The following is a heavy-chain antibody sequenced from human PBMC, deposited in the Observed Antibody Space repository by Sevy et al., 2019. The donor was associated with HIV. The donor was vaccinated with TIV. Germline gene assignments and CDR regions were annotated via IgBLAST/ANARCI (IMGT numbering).Heavy chain of an antibody. J-gene: IGHJ3*02. CDR3: AREVYIAVGGTSTNDAFDI. CDR1: GYAFIGYY. Sequence: ASVKVSCKASGYAFIGYYIHWVRQAPGQGLEWMGWINPKSGDTNFAQKFRGRVTMTRDTSITTAYMEMRRLRSDDTAVYFCAREVYIAVGGTSTNDAFDIWGQGTMVTVSS. D-gene: IGHD6-19*01. CDR2: INPKSGDT. V-gene: IGHV1-2*02.